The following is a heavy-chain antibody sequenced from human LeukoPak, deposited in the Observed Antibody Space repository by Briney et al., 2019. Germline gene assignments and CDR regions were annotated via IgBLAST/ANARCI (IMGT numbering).Heavy chain of an antibody. CDR1: GFTFSSYA. CDR3: ARLMTTVVTDDFDY. D-gene: IGHD4-23*01. CDR2: ISYDGSNK. J-gene: IGHJ4*02. Sequence: GGSLRLSCAASGFTFSSYAMHWVRQAPGKGLEWVAVISYDGSNKYYADSVKGRFTISRDNSKNTLYLQMNSLRAEDTAEYYCARLMTTVVTDDFDYWGQGTLVTVSS. V-gene: IGHV3-30-3*01.